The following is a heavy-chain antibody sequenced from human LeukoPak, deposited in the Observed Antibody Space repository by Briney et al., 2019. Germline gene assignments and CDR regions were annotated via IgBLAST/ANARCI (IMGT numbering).Heavy chain of an antibody. CDR2: ISAYNGNT. Sequence: ASVKVSCKASGYTFTSYGISWVRQAPGQGLEWMGWISAYNGNTNYAQKLQGRVTMTTDTSTSTAYMELRSLRSDDTAVYYCASGVLSGSYHMGVNYYYYYYMDVWGKGTTVTVSS. D-gene: IGHD3-10*01. CDR3: ASGVLSGSYHMGVNYYYYYYMDV. V-gene: IGHV1-18*01. CDR1: GYTFTSYG. J-gene: IGHJ6*03.